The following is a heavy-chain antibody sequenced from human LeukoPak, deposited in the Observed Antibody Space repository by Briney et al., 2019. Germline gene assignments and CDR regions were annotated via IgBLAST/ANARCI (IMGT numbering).Heavy chain of an antibody. Sequence: ASVKVSCKASGGTFSGYAISWVRQAPGQGLEWMGGIIPIFGTANYAQKFQGRVTITADESTSTAYMELSSLRSEDTAVYYCARASITIFGDENWFDPWGQGTLVTVSS. D-gene: IGHD3-3*01. CDR2: IIPIFGTA. V-gene: IGHV1-69*01. CDR3: ARASITIFGDENWFDP. CDR1: GGTFSGYA. J-gene: IGHJ5*02.